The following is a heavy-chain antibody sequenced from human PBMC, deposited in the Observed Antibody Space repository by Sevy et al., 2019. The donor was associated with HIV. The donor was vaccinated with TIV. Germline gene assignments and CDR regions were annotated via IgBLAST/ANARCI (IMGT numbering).Heavy chain of an antibody. V-gene: IGHV5-51*01. CDR2: ISPGDSDT. Sequence: GESLKISCKGSEYTFTHFWIAWVRQMPGKGLESMRIISPGDSDTRYSPSFQGQVTISADKSISTAYLQWDSLKASDTAMYYCARSDGYCTGGNHLCYFDDWGQGTLVTVSS. J-gene: IGHJ4*02. D-gene: IGHD2-8*02. CDR3: ARSDGYCTGGNHLCYFDD. CDR1: EYTFTHFW.